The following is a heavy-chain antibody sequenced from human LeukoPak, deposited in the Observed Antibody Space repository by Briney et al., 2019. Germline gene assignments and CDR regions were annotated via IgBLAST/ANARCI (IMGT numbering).Heavy chain of an antibody. D-gene: IGHD3-22*01. CDR1: GYTFTSYD. CDR3: ARLTVTEYYDSSGYYSY. V-gene: IGHV1-18*01. J-gene: IGHJ4*02. CDR2: ISAYNGNT. Sequence: ASVRVSCKASGYTFTSYDINWVRQAPGQGLEWMGWISAYNGNTNYAQKLQGRVTMTTDTSTSTAYMELRSLRSDDTAVYYCARLTVTEYYDSSGYYSYWGQGTLVTVSS.